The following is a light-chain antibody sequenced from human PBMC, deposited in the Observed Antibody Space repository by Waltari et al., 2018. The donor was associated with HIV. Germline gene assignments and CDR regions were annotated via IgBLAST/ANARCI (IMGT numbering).Light chain of an antibody. CDR1: QGIGSW. CDR2: AAS. J-gene: IGKJ4*01. V-gene: IGKV1D-12*01. Sequence: DIQMTESPYSVSASVGDRGTITCRANQGIGSWLAWYQQQPGKAPKLLIYAASNVQTGVPSRFSGIGSGTDFTLTISSLQPEDFATYYCQQASSFLVTFGGGTKVEIK. CDR3: QQASSFLVT.